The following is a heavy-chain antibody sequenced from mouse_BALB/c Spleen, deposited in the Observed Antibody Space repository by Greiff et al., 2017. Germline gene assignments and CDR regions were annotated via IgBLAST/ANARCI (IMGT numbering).Heavy chain of an antibody. D-gene: IGHD2-4*01. J-gene: IGHJ2*01. V-gene: IGHV14-4*02. CDR1: GFNIKDYY. CDR3: NARLEGFDY. Sequence: EVQLQQSGAELVRSGASVKLSCTASGFNIKDYYMHWVKQRPEQGLEWIGWIDPENGDTEYAPKFQGKATMTADTSSNTAYLQLSSLTSEDTAVYYCNARLEGFDYWGQGTTLTVSS. CDR2: IDPENGDT.